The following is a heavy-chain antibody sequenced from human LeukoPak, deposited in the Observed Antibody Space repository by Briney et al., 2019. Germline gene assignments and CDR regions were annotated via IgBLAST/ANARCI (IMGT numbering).Heavy chain of an antibody. J-gene: IGHJ4*02. Sequence: SVKVSCKASGGTFRSFAISWVRQAPGQGLEWMGGTIPIFRTANYAQKFQGRVTITADESTSTAYMELSSLRSEDTAVYYCARALRYYSDSSGYAFDYWGQGTLVTVSS. V-gene: IGHV1-69*13. CDR2: TIPIFRTA. D-gene: IGHD3-22*01. CDR1: GGTFRSFA. CDR3: ARALRYYSDSSGYAFDY.